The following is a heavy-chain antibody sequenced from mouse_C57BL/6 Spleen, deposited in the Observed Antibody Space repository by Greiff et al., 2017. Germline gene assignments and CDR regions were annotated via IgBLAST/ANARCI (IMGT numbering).Heavy chain of an antibody. J-gene: IGHJ4*01. V-gene: IGHV1-80*01. CDR1: GYAFSSYW. CDR3: ARSSNYHYDAMDY. CDR2: IYPGDGDT. D-gene: IGHD2-5*01. Sequence: VKLVESGAELVKPGASVKISCKASGYAFSSYWMNWVKQRPGKGLEWIGQIYPGDGDTNYNGKFKGKATLTADKSSSTAYMQLSSLNSEDSAVYFCARSSNYHYDAMDYWGQGTSVTVSS.